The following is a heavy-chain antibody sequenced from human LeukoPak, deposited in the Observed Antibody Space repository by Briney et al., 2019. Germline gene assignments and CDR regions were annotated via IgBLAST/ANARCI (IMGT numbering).Heavy chain of an antibody. D-gene: IGHD3-9*01. CDR1: GGSISSYY. CDR2: IYYSGST. CDR3: ARLLTRDPYYFDY. V-gene: IGHV4-59*08. J-gene: IGHJ4*02. Sequence: SETLSLTCTVSGGSISSYYWSWIRQPPGKGLEWIGYIYYSGSTNYNPSLKSRVTISVDTSKNQFSLKLSSVTAADTAVYYCARLLTRDPYYFDYWGQGTLVTVSS.